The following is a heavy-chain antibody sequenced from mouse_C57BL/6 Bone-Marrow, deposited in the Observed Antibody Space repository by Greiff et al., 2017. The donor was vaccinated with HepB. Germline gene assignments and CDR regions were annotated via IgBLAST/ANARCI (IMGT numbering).Heavy chain of an antibody. J-gene: IGHJ4*01. Sequence: LVESEGGLVQPGSSMKLSCTASGFTFSDYYMAWVRQVPEKGLEWVANINYDGSSTYYLDSLKSRFIISRDNAKNILYLQMSSLKSEDTATYYCARDRLYAMDYWGQGTSVTVSS. CDR2: INYDGSST. V-gene: IGHV5-16*01. CDR3: ARDRLYAMDY. CDR1: GFTFSDYY.